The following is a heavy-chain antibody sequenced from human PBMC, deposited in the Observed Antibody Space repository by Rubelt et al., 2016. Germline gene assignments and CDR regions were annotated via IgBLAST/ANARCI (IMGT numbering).Heavy chain of an antibody. CDR3: ARDLSGYNSY. Sequence: QLQLHESGPGLVKPSETLSLTCTVSGGSISSITYKWAWVRQPPEKGLGWIASIHYSGRTDYNPSLKSRVNISLDTSKNQVSLKLNFVTAADTAVYYCARDLSGYNSYWGQGTLVTVSS. V-gene: IGHV4-39*07. D-gene: IGHD5-24*01. CDR2: IHYSGRT. J-gene: IGHJ4*02. CDR1: GGSISSITYK.